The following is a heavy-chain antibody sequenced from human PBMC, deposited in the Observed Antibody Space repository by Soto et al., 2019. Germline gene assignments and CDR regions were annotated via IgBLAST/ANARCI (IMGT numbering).Heavy chain of an antibody. J-gene: IGHJ5*02. CDR2: ISSSSSTI. V-gene: IGHV3-48*02. D-gene: IGHD3-22*01. Sequence: EVQLVESGGGLVQPGGSLRLSCAASGFTFSSYDMNWVRQAPGKGLEWVSYISSSSSTIYYADSVKGRFTISRDNAKNSLYLQMSSLRDEDTAVYYCARGADYDSSGIRLNWFDPWGQGTLVTVSS. CDR3: ARGADYDSSGIRLNWFDP. CDR1: GFTFSSYD.